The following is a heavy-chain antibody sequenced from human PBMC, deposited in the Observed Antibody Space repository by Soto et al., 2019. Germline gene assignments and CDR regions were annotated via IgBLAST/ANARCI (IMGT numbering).Heavy chain of an antibody. J-gene: IGHJ5*02. D-gene: IGHD6-19*01. V-gene: IGHV3-21*04. CDR2: ISSSSSST. CDR1: GFTFSSYS. CDR3: AKSHSGWTMDVNWFDP. Sequence: GVLRLSCAASGFTFSSYSMNWVRQAPGKGLEWVSAISSSSSSTYYADSVKGRFTISRDNAKNTLYLQMNSLRAEDTAVYYCAKSHSGWTMDVNWFDPWGQGTLVTVSS.